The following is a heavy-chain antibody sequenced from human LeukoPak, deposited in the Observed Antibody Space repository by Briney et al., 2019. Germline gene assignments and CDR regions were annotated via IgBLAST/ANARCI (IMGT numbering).Heavy chain of an antibody. J-gene: IGHJ4*02. CDR3: ARVNYYDSSGYPYYFDY. Sequence: PGGSLRLSCAASGFTFSSYSMNWVRQAPGKGVEWVSSISSSSSYIYYADSVKGRFTISRDNAKNSLYLQMNRLRAEDTAVYYCARVNYYDSSGYPYYFDYWGQGTLVTVSS. CDR2: ISSSSSYI. D-gene: IGHD3-22*01. V-gene: IGHV3-21*01. CDR1: GFTFSSYS.